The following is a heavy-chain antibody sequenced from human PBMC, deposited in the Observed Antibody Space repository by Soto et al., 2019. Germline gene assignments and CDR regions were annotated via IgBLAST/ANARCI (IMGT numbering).Heavy chain of an antibody. V-gene: IGHV4-30-4*01. CDR3: ARGKFRGDYFDY. J-gene: IGHJ4*02. CDR2: IYYSGST. D-gene: IGHD2-21*01. Sequence: SETLSLTCTVSGGSISSGDYYWSWIRQPPGKGLEWIGYIYYSGSTYFNPSLKSRVTISVDTSKDQLSLKLSSVTAADTAVYYCARGKFRGDYFDYWGQGTLVTVSS. CDR1: GGSISSGDYY.